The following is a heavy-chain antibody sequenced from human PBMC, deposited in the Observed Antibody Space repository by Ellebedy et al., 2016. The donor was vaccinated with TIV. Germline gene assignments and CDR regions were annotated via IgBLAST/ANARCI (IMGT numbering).Heavy chain of an antibody. CDR1: GFTFSIYG. CDR2: IWHDGSHS. D-gene: IGHD1-26*01. Sequence: PGGSLRLSCAASGFTFSIYGMHWVRQAPGKGLEGVGIIWHDGSHSYYAHSVKGRFTISRDNSKNTVDLQMNSLRADDTAVYYCASELVGTTDFDYWGQGTLVTVSS. V-gene: IGHV3-33*01. CDR3: ASELVGTTDFDY. J-gene: IGHJ4*02.